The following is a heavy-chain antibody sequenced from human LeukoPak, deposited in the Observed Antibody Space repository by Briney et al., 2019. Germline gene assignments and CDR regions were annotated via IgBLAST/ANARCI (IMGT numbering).Heavy chain of an antibody. CDR1: GFTFSTYW. Sequence: SGGSLRLSCAASGFTFSTYWMSWVRQAPGKGLEWVANIKEDGSEKYYVDSGKGRFTISRDNAKNSLYLQMNSLRAEDTAVYYCAKSGRYYYYSYMDVWGKGTTVTVSS. D-gene: IGHD1-26*01. CDR2: IKEDGSEK. J-gene: IGHJ6*03. CDR3: AKSGRYYYYSYMDV. V-gene: IGHV3-7*01.